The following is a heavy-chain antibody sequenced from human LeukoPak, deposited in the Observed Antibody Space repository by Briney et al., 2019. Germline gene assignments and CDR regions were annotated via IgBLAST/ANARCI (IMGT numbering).Heavy chain of an antibody. D-gene: IGHD6-13*01. Sequence: GGSLRLSCAASGFTFSDYYMSWIRQAPGKGLEWVSYISSSGSTIYYADSVKGRFTISRDNAKNSLYLQMNSLRAEDTAVYYCATQEQQLPLKYWGQGTLVTVSS. CDR3: ATQEQQLPLKY. V-gene: IGHV3-11*04. CDR2: ISSSGSTI. J-gene: IGHJ4*02. CDR1: GFTFSDYY.